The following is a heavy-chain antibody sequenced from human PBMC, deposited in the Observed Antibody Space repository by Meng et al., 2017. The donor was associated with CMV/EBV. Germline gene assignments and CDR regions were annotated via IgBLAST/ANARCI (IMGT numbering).Heavy chain of an antibody. Sequence: SETLSLTCAISGDSVSSNSAAWNWIRQSPSRGLEWLGRTYYRSKWYNDYAVSVKSRISINPDTSKNQFSLQLNSVTPEDTAVYYCAREKVAAKAVGGFDIWGQGTMVTVSS. D-gene: IGHD2-15*01. CDR1: GDSVSSNSAA. V-gene: IGHV6-1*01. CDR2: TYYRSKWYN. CDR3: AREKVAAKAVGGFDI. J-gene: IGHJ3*02.